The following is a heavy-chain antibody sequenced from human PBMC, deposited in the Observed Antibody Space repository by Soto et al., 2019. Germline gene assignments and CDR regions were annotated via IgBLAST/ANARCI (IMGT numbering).Heavy chain of an antibody. CDR2: IYYSGST. V-gene: IGHV4-59*01. J-gene: IGHJ4*02. D-gene: IGHD6-13*01. CDR1: GGSINSYD. Sequence: SETLSLTCTVSGGSINSYDWSWIRQPPGKGLEWIGYIYYSGSTNYNPSLKSRVTISVDTSKNQFSLKLSSVTAADTAVYYCARGRGAAGLDFDYWGQGNLVTVSS. CDR3: ARGRGAAGLDFDY.